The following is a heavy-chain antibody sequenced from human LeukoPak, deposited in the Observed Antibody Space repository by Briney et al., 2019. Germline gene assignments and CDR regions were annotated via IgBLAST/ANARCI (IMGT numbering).Heavy chain of an antibody. D-gene: IGHD3-22*01. Sequence: GGSLRLSCAASGFTFSSYAMHWVRQAPGKGLEWVAVISYDGSNKYYADSVKGRFTISRDNSKNTLYLQMNSLRAEDTAVYYCARDYDSSGSPGPDYWGQGTLVTVSS. V-gene: IGHV3-30-3*01. CDR3: ARDYDSSGSPGPDY. CDR1: GFTFSSYA. CDR2: ISYDGSNK. J-gene: IGHJ4*02.